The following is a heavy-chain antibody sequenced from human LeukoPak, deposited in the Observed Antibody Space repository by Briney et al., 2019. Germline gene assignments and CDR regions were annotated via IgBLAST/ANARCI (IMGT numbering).Heavy chain of an antibody. CDR3: ARGLGARSSSSWYSPTLLPYYYYYMDV. Sequence: TSSETLSLTCAVYGGSFSGYYWSWIRQPPGKGLEWIGEINHSRSTNYNPSLKSRVTISVDTSKNQFSLKLSSVTAADTAVYYCARGLGARSSSSWYSPTLLPYYYYYMDVWGKGTTVTVSS. V-gene: IGHV4-34*01. D-gene: IGHD6-13*01. CDR2: INHSRST. CDR1: GGSFSGYY. J-gene: IGHJ6*03.